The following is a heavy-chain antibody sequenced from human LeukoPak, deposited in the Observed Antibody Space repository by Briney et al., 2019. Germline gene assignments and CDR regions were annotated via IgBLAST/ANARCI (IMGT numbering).Heavy chain of an antibody. J-gene: IGHJ3*02. V-gene: IGHV3-48*03. CDR1: GFTFSSYE. CDR2: ISNSGITI. D-gene: IGHD4-17*01. Sequence: GGSLRLSCAASGFTFSSYEMTWVRQAPGRGLEWVSFISNSGITIYYADSVKGRFSISRDNAKNSLYLQMHSLRAEDTAVYYCARDLYGDYAFDIWGQGTVVTVSS. CDR3: ARDLYGDYAFDI.